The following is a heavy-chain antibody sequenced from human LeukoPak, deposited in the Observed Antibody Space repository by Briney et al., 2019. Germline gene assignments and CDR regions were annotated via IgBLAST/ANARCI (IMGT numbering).Heavy chain of an antibody. D-gene: IGHD1-26*01. CDR2: INPTGGST. CDR3: ARGLGSGSYYGY. CDR1: GYTFHSYF. Sequence: ASVKVSCKASGYTFHSYFMHWVRQAPGQGLEWMGIINPTGGSTTYAQKFQGRVTMTRDTSTSTVYMELSSLRSDDTAVYYCARGLGSGSYYGYWGQGTLVTVSS. J-gene: IGHJ4*02. V-gene: IGHV1-46*02.